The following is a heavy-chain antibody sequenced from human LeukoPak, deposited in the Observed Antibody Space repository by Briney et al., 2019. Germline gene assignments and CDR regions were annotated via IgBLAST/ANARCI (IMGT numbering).Heavy chain of an antibody. CDR1: GGSISSSSYY. Sequence: SETLSLTCTVSGGSISSSSYYWGWIRQPPGKGLEWIGSIYYSGSTYYNPSLKRRVTISVDTSKNQFSLKLSSVTAADTAVYYCARGGGYDRDWFDPWGQGTLVTVSS. D-gene: IGHD3-22*01. V-gene: IGHV4-39*07. CDR3: ARGGGYDRDWFDP. CDR2: IYYSGST. J-gene: IGHJ5*02.